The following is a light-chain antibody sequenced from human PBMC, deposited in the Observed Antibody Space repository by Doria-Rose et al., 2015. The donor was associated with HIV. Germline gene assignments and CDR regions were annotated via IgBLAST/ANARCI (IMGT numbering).Light chain of an antibody. Sequence: EIVVTQSPGTLSLSPGERATLSCRASQSFSSTYLAWYQQKPGQAPSLLIYDGSTRATGIPDRFSASGSATDFTLTINRLEPEDFALYYCHQYGTSWTFGQGTKVEI. CDR2: DGS. CDR3: HQYGTSWT. J-gene: IGKJ1*01. CDR1: QSFSSTY. V-gene: IGKV3-20*01.